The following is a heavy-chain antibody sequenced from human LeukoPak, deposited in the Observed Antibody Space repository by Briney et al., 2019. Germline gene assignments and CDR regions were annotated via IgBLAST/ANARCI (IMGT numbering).Heavy chain of an antibody. J-gene: IGHJ1*01. Sequence: SETLSLTCTVSVGSISNYYWSWIRQPPGKGLEWIGYIYYSGSTNYNPSLKSRVTISVDTSKNQFSLKLSSVTAADTAVYYCARETYYYGSGSYYALKYFQHWGQGTLVTVSS. D-gene: IGHD3-10*01. CDR2: IYYSGST. V-gene: IGHV4-59*12. CDR3: ARETYYYGSGSYYALKYFQH. CDR1: VGSISNYY.